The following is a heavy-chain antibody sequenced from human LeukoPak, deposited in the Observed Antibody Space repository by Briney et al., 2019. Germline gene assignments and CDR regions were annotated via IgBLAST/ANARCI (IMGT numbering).Heavy chain of an antibody. J-gene: IGHJ4*02. V-gene: IGHV3-23*01. D-gene: IGHD3-16*01. CDR1: GFTFSGTA. CDR3: ARLTSH. CDR2: MSGSGT. Sequence: GGSLRLSCAASGFTFSGTAMSWVRQAPGKGLEWVSTMSGSGTYYANSVKGRFTISRDNSKNTLYLQMNSLRAEDTAVYYCARLTSHWGQGTLVTVSS.